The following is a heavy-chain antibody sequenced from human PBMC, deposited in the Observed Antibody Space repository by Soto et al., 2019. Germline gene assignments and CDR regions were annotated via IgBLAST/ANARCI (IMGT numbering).Heavy chain of an antibody. D-gene: IGHD2-2*01. CDR1: GYTFTSYG. V-gene: IGHV1-18*01. CDR3: ARTLGYCSSTSCPYYYYYYMDV. CDR2: ISAYNGNT. J-gene: IGHJ6*03. Sequence: ASVKVSCKASGYTFTSYGISWVRQAPGQGLEWMGWISAYNGNTNYAQKLQGRVTMTTDTSTSTAYMELRSLRSDDTAVYYCARTLGYCSSTSCPYYYYYYMDVWGKGTTVTVSS.